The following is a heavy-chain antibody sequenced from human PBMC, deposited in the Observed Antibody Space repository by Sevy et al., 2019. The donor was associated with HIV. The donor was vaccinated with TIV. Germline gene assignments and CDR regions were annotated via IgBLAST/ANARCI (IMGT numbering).Heavy chain of an antibody. CDR2: IWYDGSNK. V-gene: IGHV3-33*01. J-gene: IGHJ6*02. D-gene: IGHD3-9*01. CDR1: GFTFSSYG. Sequence: GGSLRLSCAASGFTFSSYGMHWVRQAPGKGLEWVAVIWYDGSNKYYADSVKGRFTISRDNSKNTLYLQMNSLRAEDTAVYYYARDILTGYQYYYYYYGMDVWGQGTTVTVSS. CDR3: ARDILTGYQYYYYYYGMDV.